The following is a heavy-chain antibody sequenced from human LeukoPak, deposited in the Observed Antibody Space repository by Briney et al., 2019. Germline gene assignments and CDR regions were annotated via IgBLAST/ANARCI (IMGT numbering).Heavy chain of an antibody. CDR1: GSIPTCPC. D-gene: IGHD6-13*01. CDR3: ARQYSSSWYDCDYGMDV. J-gene: IGHJ6*02. V-gene: IGHV5-51*01. Sequence: GALLQISRPGSGSIPTCPCLGWVRQAPGKALAWMGLIYPGDSDTRYSPSFQSQVTISADKSISTAYLQWSSLKASDTAMYYCARQYSSSWYDCDYGMDVWGQGTTVTGSS. CDR2: IYPGDSDT.